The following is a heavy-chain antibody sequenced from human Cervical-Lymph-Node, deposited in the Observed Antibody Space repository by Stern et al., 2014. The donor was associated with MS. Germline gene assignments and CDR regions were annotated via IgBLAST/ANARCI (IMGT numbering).Heavy chain of an antibody. CDR1: GFSLSTSGMC. CDR2: IDWDDDK. CDR3: ARYATAGIAVAGTFDY. J-gene: IGHJ4*02. D-gene: IGHD6-19*01. Sequence: QVTLRESGPALVKPTQTLTLTCTFSGFSLSTSGMCVSWIRQPPGKALEWLALIDWDDDKSYSTSLKTRLTISKDTSKNQVVLTMTNMDPVDTATYYCARYATAGIAVAGTFDYWGQGTLVTVSS. V-gene: IGHV2-70*01.